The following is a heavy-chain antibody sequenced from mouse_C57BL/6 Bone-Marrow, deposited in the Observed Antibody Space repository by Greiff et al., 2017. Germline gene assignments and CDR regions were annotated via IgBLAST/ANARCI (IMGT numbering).Heavy chain of an antibody. J-gene: IGHJ2*01. D-gene: IGHD4-1*01. CDR1: GFSFNTYA. CDR2: IRSKSNNYAT. V-gene: IGHV10-1*01. Sequence: EVKLVESGGGLVQPKGSLKLSCAASGFSFNTYAMNWVRQAPGKGLEWVARIRSKSNNYATYYADSVKDRFTISRDDSESMLYLQMNNLKTEDTAMYYCVRHGTGYDQDYFDYWGQGTTLTVSS. CDR3: VRHGTGYDQDYFDY.